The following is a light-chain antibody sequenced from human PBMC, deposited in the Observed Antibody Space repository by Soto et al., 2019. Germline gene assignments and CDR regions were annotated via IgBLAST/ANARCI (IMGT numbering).Light chain of an antibody. V-gene: IGKV1-27*01. J-gene: IGKJ1*01. CDR1: QGISNY. CDR3: QKYNSAPWT. CDR2: VAS. Sequence: DIQMTQSPSSLSASVGDRVTITCRASQGISNYLAWYQQQPGNVPKLLIYVASTLQSGVPSRFSGSGSGTDFTLTISSLQPEDVATYYCQKYNSAPWTFDQGTKVEIK.